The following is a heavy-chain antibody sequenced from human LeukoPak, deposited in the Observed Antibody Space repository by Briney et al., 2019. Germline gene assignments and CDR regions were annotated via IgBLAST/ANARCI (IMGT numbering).Heavy chain of an antibody. Sequence: AASVKVSCKASGYTFTSYFIHWVRQAPGQGPEWMGIINPSGGSTTYARKFQGRLTMTRDTSTSTVYMELSSLRSEDTAVYYCARDSGNFHYDMDVWGQGTTVIVSS. CDR3: ARDSGNFHYDMDV. CDR1: GYTFTSYF. J-gene: IGHJ6*02. CDR2: INPSGGST. D-gene: IGHD3-10*01. V-gene: IGHV1-46*01.